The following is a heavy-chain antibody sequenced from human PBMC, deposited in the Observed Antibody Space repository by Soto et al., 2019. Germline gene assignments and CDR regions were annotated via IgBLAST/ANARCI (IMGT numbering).Heavy chain of an antibody. Sequence: GASVKVSCKASGYTFTGYYMHWVRQAPGQGLEWMGWINPNSGGTNYAQKFQGWVTMTRDTSISTAYMELSRLRSDDTAVYYCARDLGRSGYYYYGMYVWGQGTTVTVSS. CDR3: ARDLGRSGYYYYGMYV. CDR2: INPNSGGT. D-gene: IGHD2-15*01. V-gene: IGHV1-2*04. J-gene: IGHJ6*02. CDR1: GYTFTGYY.